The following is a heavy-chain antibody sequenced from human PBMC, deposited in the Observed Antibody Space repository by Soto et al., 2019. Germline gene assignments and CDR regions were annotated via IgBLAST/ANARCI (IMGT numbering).Heavy chain of an antibody. CDR3: ARIMYYDSSGYLDY. J-gene: IGHJ4*02. Sequence: SGPTLVNPTQTLTLTCTFSGFSLSTSGMCVSWIRQPPGKALEWLARIDWDDDKYYSTSLKTRLTISKDTSKNQVVLTMTNMDPVDTATYYCARIMYYDSSGYLDYWGQGTLVTVSS. D-gene: IGHD3-22*01. CDR1: GFSLSTSGMC. V-gene: IGHV2-70*11. CDR2: IDWDDDK.